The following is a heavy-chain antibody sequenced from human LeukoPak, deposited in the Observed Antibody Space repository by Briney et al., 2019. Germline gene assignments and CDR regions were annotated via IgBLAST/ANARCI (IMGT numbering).Heavy chain of an antibody. J-gene: IGHJ6*02. V-gene: IGHV4-34*01. Sequence: SETLSLTCAVYGGSFGGYYWSWIRQPPGKGLEWIGEINHSGSTNYNPSLKSRVTISVDTSKNQFSLKLSSVTAANTAVYYCARGSPKYCSGGSCYSYYYYGMDVWGQGTTVTVSS. CDR1: GGSFGGYY. D-gene: IGHD2-15*01. CDR2: INHSGST. CDR3: ARGSPKYCSGGSCYSYYYYGMDV.